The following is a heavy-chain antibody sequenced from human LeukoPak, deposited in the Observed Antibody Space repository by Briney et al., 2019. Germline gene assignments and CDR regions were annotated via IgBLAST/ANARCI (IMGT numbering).Heavy chain of an antibody. CDR1: GGSISSSNW. CDR3: ASFQQLRYFDWPRVDDAFDI. D-gene: IGHD3-9*01. J-gene: IGHJ3*02. V-gene: IGHV4-4*02. Sequence: SETLSLTCAVSGGSISSSNWWSWVRQPPGKGLEWIGEIYHSGSTNYNPSLKSRVTISVDKSKNQFSLKLSSVTAADTAVYYCASFQQLRYFDWPRVDDAFDIWGQGTMVTVSS. CDR2: IYHSGST.